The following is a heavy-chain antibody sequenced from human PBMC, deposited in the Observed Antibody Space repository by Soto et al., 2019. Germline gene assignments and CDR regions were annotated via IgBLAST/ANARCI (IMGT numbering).Heavy chain of an antibody. CDR2: ISGSVGST. CDR3: AKDDYPDYYYYGMDV. Sequence: PXESLRLSCAASGFPFSSYAMSWVRRAPGKGLEWVSAISGSVGSTYYADSVKGRFTISRDNSKNTLYLQMNSLRAEDTAVYYCAKDDYPDYYYYGMDVWGQGTTVTVSS. CDR1: GFPFSSYA. D-gene: IGHD4-17*01. J-gene: IGHJ6*02. V-gene: IGHV3-23*01.